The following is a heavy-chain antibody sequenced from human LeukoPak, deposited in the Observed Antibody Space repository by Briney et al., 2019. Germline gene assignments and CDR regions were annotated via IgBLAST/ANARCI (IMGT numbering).Heavy chain of an antibody. CDR1: GYTFTGYY. Sequence: ASVKVSCKASGYTFTGYYMHWVRQAPGQGLEWMGWINPNSGGTNYAQKLQGRVTMTRDTSISTAYMELSRLRSDDTAVYYCASLPSITMAPRGWGQGTLVTVSS. D-gene: IGHD3-10*01. V-gene: IGHV1-2*02. CDR3: ASLPSITMAPRG. J-gene: IGHJ4*02. CDR2: INPNSGGT.